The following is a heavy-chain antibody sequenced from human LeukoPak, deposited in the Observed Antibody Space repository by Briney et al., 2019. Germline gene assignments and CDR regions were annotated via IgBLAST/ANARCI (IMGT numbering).Heavy chain of an antibody. V-gene: IGHV1-18*01. J-gene: IGHJ5*02. CDR3: ARADDDYGDYGRFDP. CDR1: GYTFTSYG. D-gene: IGHD4-17*01. CDR2: ISAYNGNT. Sequence: ASVKVSCKASGYTFTSYGISWVRQAPGQGLEWMGWISAYNGNTTYAQKLQGRVTMTTDTSTSTAYMELRSLRSDDTAVYYCARADDDYGDYGRFDPWGQGTLVTVSS.